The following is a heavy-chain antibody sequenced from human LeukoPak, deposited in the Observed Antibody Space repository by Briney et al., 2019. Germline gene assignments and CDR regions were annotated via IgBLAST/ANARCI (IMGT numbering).Heavy chain of an antibody. V-gene: IGHV1-18*01. CDR2: ISLYNPKT. D-gene: IGHD6-19*01. J-gene: IGHJ1*01. CDR1: GYTFTSYA. Sequence: ASVKVSCKASGYTFTSYAISWVRQAPGQGLDWMGWISLYNPKTSYAQKFQGRVTMTTVTTTSTVYMELRSMRSDDTAVYYCARLGVAGDPSSAEYFQHWGQGTLLTVSS. CDR3: ARLGVAGDPSSAEYFQH.